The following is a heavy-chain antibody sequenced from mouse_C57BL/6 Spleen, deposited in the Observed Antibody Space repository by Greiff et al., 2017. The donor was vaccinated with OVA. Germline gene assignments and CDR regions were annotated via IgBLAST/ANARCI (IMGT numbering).Heavy chain of an antibody. V-gene: IGHV1-20*01. Sequence: VQLQQSGPELVKPGDSVKISCKASGYSFTGYFMNWVMQSHGKSLEWIGRINPYNGDTFYNQKFKGKATLTVDKSSSTAHMELRSLTSEDAAVYYCAYYYGSSYEYFDVWGTGTTVTVSS. CDR1: GYSFTGYF. CDR2: INPYNGDT. CDR3: AYYYGSSYEYFDV. D-gene: IGHD1-1*01. J-gene: IGHJ1*03.